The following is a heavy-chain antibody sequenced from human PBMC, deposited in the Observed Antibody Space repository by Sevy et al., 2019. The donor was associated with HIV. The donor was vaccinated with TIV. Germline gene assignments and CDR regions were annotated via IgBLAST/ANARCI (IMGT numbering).Heavy chain of an antibody. CDR2: FYTSGIT. D-gene: IGHD4-17*01. J-gene: IGHJ4*02. V-gene: IGHV4-61*02. CDR3: AREGPEYGDDPRDELIFDY. CDR1: GASISSGNYY. Sequence: SETLSLTCTVSGASISSGNYYWSWIRQPAGKGLEWIGRFYTSGITNYNPSLKSRVTISVDTSKNQFSLRLSSVTAADTAVYYCAREGPEYGDDPRDELIFDYWGQGTLVTVSS.